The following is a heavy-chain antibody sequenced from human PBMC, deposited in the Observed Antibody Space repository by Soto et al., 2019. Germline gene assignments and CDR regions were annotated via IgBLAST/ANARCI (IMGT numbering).Heavy chain of an antibody. CDR1: GVSFNNYY. D-gene: IGHD4-17*01. CDR2: VNHRGST. V-gene: IGHV4-34*01. J-gene: IGHJ4*02. Sequence: SETLSLTCAVYGVSFNNYYWSWIRQPPGKGLEWIGEVNHRGSTNYNPSLKSRVTISVDTSKNQFSLKLRSVTAADTAVYYCARGDYGGNSDDSWGQGTLVTVSS. CDR3: ARGDYGGNSDDS.